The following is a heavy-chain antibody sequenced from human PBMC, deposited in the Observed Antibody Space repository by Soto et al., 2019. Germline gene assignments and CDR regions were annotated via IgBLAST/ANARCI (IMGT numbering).Heavy chain of an antibody. J-gene: IGHJ5*02. V-gene: IGHV4-34*01. D-gene: IGHD2-15*01. CDR1: GGSFSGYY. CDR3: ARVGSHSSAGVGFDP. Sequence: SETLSLTCAVYGGSFSGYYWSWIRQPPGKGLEWIGEINHSGSTNYNPSLKSRVTISVDTSKNQFSLKLSSVTAADTAVYYCARVGSHSSAGVGFDPWGQGTLVTVSS. CDR2: INHSGST.